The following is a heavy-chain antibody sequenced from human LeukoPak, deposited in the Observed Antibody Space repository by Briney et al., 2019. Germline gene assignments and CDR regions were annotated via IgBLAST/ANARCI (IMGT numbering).Heavy chain of an antibody. CDR1: GGSVSSTNW. CDR2: VHLDGRT. CDR3: AREGGFYRPLDY. J-gene: IGHJ4*02. Sequence: PSETLSLTCGVSGGSVSSTNWWTWIRQPPGKGLEWIGEVHLDGRTNFNPSLKSRLTMSVDLSENHVSLKLTSVTAADTAVYFCAREGGFYRPLDYSGQGTLVTVSS. D-gene: IGHD6-25*01. V-gene: IGHV4-4*02.